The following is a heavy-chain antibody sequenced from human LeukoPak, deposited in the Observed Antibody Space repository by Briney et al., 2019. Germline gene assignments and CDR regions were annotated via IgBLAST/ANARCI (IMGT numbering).Heavy chain of an antibody. CDR2: IDQSGGRN. Sequence: PGGSLRLSCAASGXTFSRFWMNWVRQAPGRGLEWVANIDQSGGRNNYVDSVKGRFTISRDNAKNSLFLEMSSLRADDTAVYFCARDVEGGTFDIWGQGTMVTVSS. CDR3: ARDVEGGTFDI. J-gene: IGHJ3*02. CDR1: GXTFSRFW. D-gene: IGHD3-16*01. V-gene: IGHV3-7*05.